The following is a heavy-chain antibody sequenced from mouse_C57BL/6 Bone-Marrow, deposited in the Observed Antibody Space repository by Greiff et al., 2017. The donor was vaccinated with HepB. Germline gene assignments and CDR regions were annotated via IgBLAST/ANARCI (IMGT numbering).Heavy chain of an antibody. CDR1: GFSLTSYA. V-gene: IGHV2-9-1*01. CDR3: ARNGPGRLRPYYYAMDY. Sequence: VHLVESGPGLVAPSQSLSITCTVSGFSLTSYAISWVRQPPGKGLEWLGVIWTGGGTNYNSALKSRLSISKDNSKSQVFLKMNSLQTDDTARYYCARNGPGRLRPYYYAMDYWGQGTSVTVSS. J-gene: IGHJ4*01. CDR2: IWTGGGT. D-gene: IGHD2-4*01.